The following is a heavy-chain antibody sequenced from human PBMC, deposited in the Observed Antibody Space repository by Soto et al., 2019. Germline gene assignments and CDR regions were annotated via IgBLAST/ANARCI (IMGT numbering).Heavy chain of an antibody. CDR3: AKPLGYYCDSSGYYGNYYYYGMDV. J-gene: IGHJ6*02. CDR2: ISGSGGST. V-gene: IGHV3-23*01. CDR1: GFTFSSYA. Sequence: VGSLRLSCAASGFTFSSYAMSWVRQAPGKGLEWVSAISGSGGSTYYADSVKGRFTISRDNSKNTLYLQMNSLRAEDTAVYYCAKPLGYYCDSSGYYGNYYYYGMDVWGQGTTVTVSS. D-gene: IGHD3-22*01.